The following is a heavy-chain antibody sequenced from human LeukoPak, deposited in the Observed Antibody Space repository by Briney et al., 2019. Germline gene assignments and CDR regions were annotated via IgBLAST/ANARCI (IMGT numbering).Heavy chain of an antibody. CDR1: GGSISSSSYY. V-gene: IGHV4-39*01. D-gene: IGHD5-12*01. CDR2: IYYSGST. J-gene: IGHJ4*02. Sequence: PSETLSLTCTVSGGSISSSSYYWGWIRQPPGKGLEWIGSIYYSGSTYYNPSLKSRVTISVDTSKNQFSLKLSSVTAADTAVYYCARHPPQRGYSGYVDYWGQGTLVTVSS. CDR3: ARHPPQRGYSGYVDY.